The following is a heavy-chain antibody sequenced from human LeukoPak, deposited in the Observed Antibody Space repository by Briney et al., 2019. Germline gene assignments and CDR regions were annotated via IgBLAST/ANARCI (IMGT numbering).Heavy chain of an antibody. Sequence: GGSLRLSCAASGFSVSSDYMSWVRQAPGKGLEGVSVIYTGGSTYYADSVKGRFTISRDNSKNTLYLQMNSLRAEDTAVYYCARTASNYQVPNFDCWGQGTLVTVSS. J-gene: IGHJ4*02. CDR3: ARTASNYQVPNFDC. CDR2: IYTGGST. V-gene: IGHV3-53*01. CDR1: GFSVSSDY. D-gene: IGHD2-2*01.